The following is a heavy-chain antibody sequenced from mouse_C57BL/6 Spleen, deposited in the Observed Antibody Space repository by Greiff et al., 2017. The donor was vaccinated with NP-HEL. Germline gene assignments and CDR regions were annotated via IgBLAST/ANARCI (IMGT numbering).Heavy chain of an antibody. Sequence: VQLQQSGAELVRPGASVKLSCTASGFNITDYYMHWVKQRPEQGLEWIGRIDPEDGDTEYAPKFQGKATMTADTSSNTAYLQLSSLTSEDTAVYYCTLYYYGSSYDYWGQGTTLTVSS. CDR1: GFNITDYY. CDR3: TLYYYGSSYDY. D-gene: IGHD1-1*01. J-gene: IGHJ2*01. CDR2: IDPEDGDT. V-gene: IGHV14-1*01.